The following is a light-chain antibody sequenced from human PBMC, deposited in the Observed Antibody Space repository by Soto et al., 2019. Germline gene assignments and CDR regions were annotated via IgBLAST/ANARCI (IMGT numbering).Light chain of an antibody. CDR1: SSNIGAGYG. J-gene: IGLJ3*02. Sequence: QSVLTQLPSVSGAPGQRGTLSCTGSSSNIGAGYGVHWYQQLPGTAPKLLIYGNSNRPSGVPDRFSGSKSGTAASLAITGLQAEDEAYYCCQSYDSSLSGSVFGGGTKLPVL. V-gene: IGLV1-40*01. CDR2: GNS. CDR3: QSYDSSLSGSV.